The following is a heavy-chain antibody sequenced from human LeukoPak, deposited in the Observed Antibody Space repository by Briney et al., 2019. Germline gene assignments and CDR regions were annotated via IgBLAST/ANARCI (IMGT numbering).Heavy chain of an antibody. CDR3: AKDPAYEDYGDYGLDY. CDR1: GFTFSSYW. J-gene: IGHJ4*02. Sequence: PGGSLRLSCVASGFTFSSYWMHWVRQDPRKGLVWVSRINGDGRNINYADSVRGRFTISRDNSKNTLYLQMNSLRAEDTAVYYCAKDPAYEDYGDYGLDYWGQGTLVTVSS. V-gene: IGHV3-74*01. D-gene: IGHD4-17*01. CDR2: INGDGRNI.